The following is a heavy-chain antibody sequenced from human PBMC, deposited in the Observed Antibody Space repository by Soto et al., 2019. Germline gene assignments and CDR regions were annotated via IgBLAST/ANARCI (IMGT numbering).Heavy chain of an antibody. J-gene: IGHJ6*03. CDR2: MNPNSGNT. Sequence: ASVKVSCKASGYTFTIYDINWVRQATGQGLEWMGWMNPNSGNTGYAQKFQGRVTMTRNTSISTAYMELSSLRSEDTAVYYCARGSVATIAGYYYYMDVWGKGTTVTVSS. D-gene: IGHD5-12*01. CDR3: ARGSVATIAGYYYYMDV. CDR1: GYTFTIYD. V-gene: IGHV1-8*01.